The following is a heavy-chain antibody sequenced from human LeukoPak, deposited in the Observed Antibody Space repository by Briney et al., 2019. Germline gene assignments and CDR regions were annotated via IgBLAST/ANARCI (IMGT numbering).Heavy chain of an antibody. CDR1: GFTFSSYW. CDR3: ARDSRGIVGATNDY. CDR2: IKQDGSEK. Sequence: GGSLRLSCAASGFTFSSYWMSWVRQAPGKGLEWVANIKQDGSEKYYVDSVKGRLTISRGNAKNSLYLQMNGLRAEDTAVYYCARDSRGIVGATNDYWGQGTLVTVSS. J-gene: IGHJ4*02. V-gene: IGHV3-7*01. D-gene: IGHD1-26*01.